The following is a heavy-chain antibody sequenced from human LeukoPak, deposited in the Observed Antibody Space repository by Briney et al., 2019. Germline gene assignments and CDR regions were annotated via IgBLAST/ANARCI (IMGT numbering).Heavy chain of an antibody. V-gene: IGHV3-69-1*01. CDR1: GFTFTDYT. CDR2: ISTSSNI. CDR3: ARDRSYVGFDY. D-gene: IGHD4-23*01. J-gene: IGHJ4*02. Sequence: NPGGSLRLSCAASGFTFTDYTINWVRQAPGKGLEWVSSISTSSNIYYADSVEGRFTVSRDNAKNSVYLQTTSLRAEDTAVYYCARDRSYVGFDYWGQGTLVTVSS.